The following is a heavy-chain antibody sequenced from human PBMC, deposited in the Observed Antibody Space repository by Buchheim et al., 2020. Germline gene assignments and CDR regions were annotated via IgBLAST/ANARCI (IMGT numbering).Heavy chain of an antibody. CDR1: GFTFSSYA. CDR2: ISGSGCST. CDR3: AKKEYYYDSSGYYQYFQH. V-gene: IGHV3-23*01. D-gene: IGHD3-22*01. Sequence: EVQLLESGGGLVQPGGSLRLSCAASGFTFSSYAMSWVRQAPGKGLEWVSAISGSGCSTYYADSVKGRFTISRDNSKNTLYLQMNSLRAEDTAVYYCAKKEYYYDSSGYYQYFQHWGQGTL. J-gene: IGHJ1*01.